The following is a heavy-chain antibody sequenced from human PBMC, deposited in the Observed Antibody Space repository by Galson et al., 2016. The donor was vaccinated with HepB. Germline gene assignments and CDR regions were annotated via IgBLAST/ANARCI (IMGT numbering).Heavy chain of an antibody. CDR2: IKSGGNDI. J-gene: IGHJ4*02. CDR3: ATDRESVRGVIRFDY. V-gene: IGHV3-48*02. D-gene: IGHD3-10*01. Sequence: SLRLSCAASGFAFRSYAMNWVRQVPGKGLEWLSYIKSGGNDIYYADSVRGRFTISRDNAKNSLYLQMNSLRDEDTAVYYCATDRESVRGVIRFDYWGRGTLVTVSS. CDR1: GFAFRSYA.